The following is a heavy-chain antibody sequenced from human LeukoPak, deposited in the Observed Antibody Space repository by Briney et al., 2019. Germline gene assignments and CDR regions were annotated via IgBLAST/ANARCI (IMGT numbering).Heavy chain of an antibody. CDR2: ISGSGGST. D-gene: IGHD6-19*01. V-gene: IGHV3-23*01. Sequence: GGSLRLSCAASGFTFSSYAMSWVRQAPGKGLEWVSAISGSGGSTYYADSVKGRFTISRDNSKNSLYLQMNSLRAEDTAVYYCANPRRGSSGWYVGYWGQGTLVTVSS. CDR3: ANPRRGSSGWYVGY. J-gene: IGHJ4*02. CDR1: GFTFSSYA.